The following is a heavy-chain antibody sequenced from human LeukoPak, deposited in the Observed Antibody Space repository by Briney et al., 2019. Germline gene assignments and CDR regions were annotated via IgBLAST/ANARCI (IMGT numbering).Heavy chain of an antibody. V-gene: IGHV5-51*01. CDR2: IYPGDSDT. J-gene: IGHJ6*03. D-gene: IGHD3-10*01. Sequence: GESLKISCKGSGYSFTSYWIGWVRQISGKGLEWIGIIYPGDSDTRYSPSFQGQVTHSADKSISPAYLQWSRLKASDTAMYYCGSRARGSSGSFYYYYYMDVWGKGTTVTVSS. CDR3: GSRARGSSGSFYYYYYMDV. CDR1: GYSFTSYW.